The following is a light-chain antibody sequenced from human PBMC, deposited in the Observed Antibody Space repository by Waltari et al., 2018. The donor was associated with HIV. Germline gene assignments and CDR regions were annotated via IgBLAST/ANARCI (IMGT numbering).Light chain of an antibody. CDR1: SSAFRTYNY. J-gene: IGLJ2*01. CDR3: CSYAGNREI. V-gene: IGLV2-23*02. Sequence: SALTQPASVSGSPGQSITISCTGASSAFRTYNYVSWYQHHPGKAPRLLIYDVTNRPSGVSHRFSGSKSGNTASLTISGLQTEDEADYYCCSYAGNREIFGGGTKLTVL. CDR2: DVT.